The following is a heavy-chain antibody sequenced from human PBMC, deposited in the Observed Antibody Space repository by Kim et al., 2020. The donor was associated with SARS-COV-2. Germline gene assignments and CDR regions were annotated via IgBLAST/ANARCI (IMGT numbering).Heavy chain of an antibody. CDR1: GGSISSSSYY. D-gene: IGHD5-18*01. CDR2: IYYSGST. Sequence: SETLSLTCTVSGGSISSSSYYWGWIRQPPGKGLEWIGSIYYSGSTYYNPSLKSRVTISVDTSKNQFSLKLSSVTAADTAVYYCARRDSYGLPFDPWGQGTLVTVSS. J-gene: IGHJ5*02. V-gene: IGHV4-39*01. CDR3: ARRDSYGLPFDP.